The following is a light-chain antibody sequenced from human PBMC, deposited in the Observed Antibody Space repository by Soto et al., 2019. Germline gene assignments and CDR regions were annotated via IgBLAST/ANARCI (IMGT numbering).Light chain of an antibody. CDR1: QSVSNNY. V-gene: IGKV3-20*01. CDR3: QQYGSSPPYT. Sequence: EVVLTQSPGTLSLSPGERATLSCRASQSVSNNYFAWYQQKPGQAPRLLIFGSSDRATGIPDRFSVSGSGTDFTLTISRLEPEDFAVYYCQQYGSSPPYTFGQGTKLESK. CDR2: GSS. J-gene: IGKJ2*01.